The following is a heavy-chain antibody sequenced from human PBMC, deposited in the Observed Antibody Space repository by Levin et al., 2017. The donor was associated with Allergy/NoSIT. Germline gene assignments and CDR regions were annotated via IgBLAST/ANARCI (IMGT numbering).Heavy chain of an antibody. J-gene: IGHJ4*02. CDR1: GFTFSSYW. D-gene: IGHD2-2*01. CDR3: ARGVRYCSSTSCYAFYFDY. Sequence: PGGSLRLSCAASGFTFSSYWMHWVRQAPGKGLVWVSRINSDGSSTSYADSVKGRFTISRDNAKNTLYLQMNSLRAEDTAVYYCARGVRYCSSTSCYAFYFDYWGQGTLVTVSS. CDR2: INSDGSST. V-gene: IGHV3-74*01.